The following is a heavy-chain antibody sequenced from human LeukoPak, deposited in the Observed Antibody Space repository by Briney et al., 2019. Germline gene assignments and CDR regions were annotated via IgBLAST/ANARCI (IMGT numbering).Heavy chain of an antibody. CDR3: ARGPMDCSGGSCYSALSHYYYYGMDV. CDR1: GGSFSGYY. V-gene: IGHV4-34*01. Sequence: SETLSLTCAVYGGSFSGYYWSWIRQPPGKGLEWIGEINHRGSTNYNPSLKSRVTISVDTSKNQFSLKLSSVTAADTAVYYCARGPMDCSGGSCYSALSHYYYYGMDVWGQGTTVTVSS. D-gene: IGHD2-15*01. CDR2: INHRGST. J-gene: IGHJ6*02.